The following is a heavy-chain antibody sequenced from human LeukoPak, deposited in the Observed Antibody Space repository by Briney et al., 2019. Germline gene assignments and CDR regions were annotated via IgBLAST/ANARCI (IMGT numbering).Heavy chain of an antibody. D-gene: IGHD1-26*01. Sequence: ASVKVSCKSSVYTFTGYYMHWVRQAPGQGLEWMGWINPNSGGTNYAQKFQGRVTMTRDTSISTAYMELSRLRSDDTAVYYCARSVGATSRVGYWGQGTLVTVSS. CDR1: VYTFTGYY. CDR3: ARSVGATSRVGY. CDR2: INPNSGGT. V-gene: IGHV1-2*02. J-gene: IGHJ4*02.